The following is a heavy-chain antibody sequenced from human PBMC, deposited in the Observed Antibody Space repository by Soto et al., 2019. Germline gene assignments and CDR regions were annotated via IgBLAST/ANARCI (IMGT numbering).Heavy chain of an antibody. V-gene: IGHV3-53*01. Sequence: PGGSLRLSCATSGFSVSSNYLSWVRQAPGKGLEWVSVHNSGGSTYYADAVQGRFTISRDKSNNTLYPQMSSMRAEDTAAYFCARHRQSSGTVGATSPLDPWGQGTQVTVSS. CDR3: ARHRQSSGTVGATSPLDP. CDR2: HNSGGST. CDR1: GFSVSSNY. J-gene: IGHJ5*02. D-gene: IGHD1-26*01.